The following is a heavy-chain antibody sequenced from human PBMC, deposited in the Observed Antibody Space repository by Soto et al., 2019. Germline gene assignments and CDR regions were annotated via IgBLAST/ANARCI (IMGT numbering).Heavy chain of an antibody. J-gene: IGHJ6*02. D-gene: IGHD4-17*01. CDR3: AREEDYGYRYINYGLDV. CDR2: ISFDGTKK. Sequence: GSLRLCGAASGFTFNIYALHWVRQAPGKGLEWVAVISFDGTKKYYSDSVKGRFTISRDNLKNTLYLQMNKLRVEDAALYFCAREEDYGYRYINYGLDVWGQGTTVTVSS. CDR1: GFTFNIYA. V-gene: IGHV3-30-3*01.